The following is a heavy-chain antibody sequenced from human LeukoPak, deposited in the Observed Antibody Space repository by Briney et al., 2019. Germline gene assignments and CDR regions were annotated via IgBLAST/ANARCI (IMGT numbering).Heavy chain of an antibody. D-gene: IGHD5-12*01. J-gene: IGHJ4*02. CDR2: IIGSGAST. V-gene: IGHV3-23*01. CDR3: AKAPERGYSGYDRLGIAAAGTFYY. CDR1: GFSLGSFG. Sequence: GGSLRLASAASGFSLGSFGTRWDRPAERKGLGWVSAIIGSGASTFYADSVKGRFTISRDNSKNTLYLQMNSLRAEDTAVYYCAKAPERGYSGYDRLGIAAAGTFYYWGQGTLVTSPQ.